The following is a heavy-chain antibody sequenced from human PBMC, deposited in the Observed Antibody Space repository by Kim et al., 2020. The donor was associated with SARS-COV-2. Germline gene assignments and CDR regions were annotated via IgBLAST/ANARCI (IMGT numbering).Heavy chain of an antibody. V-gene: IGHV4-34*01. CDR2: ST. Sequence: STQHNPDLKRRVTISVATSKNQFSLKLSSVTAANTAVYYCARGPYFDLWGRGTLVTVSS. J-gene: IGHJ2*01. CDR3: ARGPYFDL.